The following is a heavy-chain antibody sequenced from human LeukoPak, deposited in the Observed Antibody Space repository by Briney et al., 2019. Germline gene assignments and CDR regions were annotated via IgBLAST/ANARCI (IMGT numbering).Heavy chain of an antibody. CDR3: ARTPGAMRGWYYYYDMDD. CDR1: GFTFSSYG. Sequence: GGSLRLSCAASGFTFSSYGMSWVRQAPGKGLEWVANIKQDGSEKYYVDSVKGRFTISRDNAKNSLYLQMNSLRAEDTAVYYCARTPGAMRGWYYYYDMDDWGKGTTVTVSS. D-gene: IGHD2-2*01. V-gene: IGHV3-7*01. J-gene: IGHJ6*03. CDR2: IKQDGSEK.